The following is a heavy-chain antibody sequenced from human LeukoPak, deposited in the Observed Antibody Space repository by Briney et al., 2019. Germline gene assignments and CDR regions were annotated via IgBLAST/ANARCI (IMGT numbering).Heavy chain of an antibody. J-gene: IGHJ6*02. CDR2: IWYDGSNK. D-gene: IGHD6-13*01. V-gene: IGHV3-33*01. Sequence: GGSLRLSCTASGFTFSSYGMHWVRQAPGKGLEWVAVIWYDGSNKYYADSVKGRFTISRDNSKNTLYLQMNSLRAEDTAVYYCARDIAAAPYYYGMDVWGQGTTVTVSS. CDR1: GFTFSSYG. CDR3: ARDIAAAPYYYGMDV.